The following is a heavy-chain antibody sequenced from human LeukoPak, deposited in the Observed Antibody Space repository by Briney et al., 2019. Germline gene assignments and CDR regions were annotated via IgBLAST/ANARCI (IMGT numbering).Heavy chain of an antibody. V-gene: IGHV1-46*01. Sequence: ASVKVSCTASGYTFTSHYMHWVRQAPGQGLEWMGIINPSGGSTSYAQKFQGRVTMTRDTFTSTVYMELSSLRSEDTAVYYCARDRNYGDYSRVCMDYWGQGTLVTVSS. CDR2: INPSGGST. J-gene: IGHJ4*02. D-gene: IGHD4-17*01. CDR1: GYTFTSHY. CDR3: ARDRNYGDYSRVCMDY.